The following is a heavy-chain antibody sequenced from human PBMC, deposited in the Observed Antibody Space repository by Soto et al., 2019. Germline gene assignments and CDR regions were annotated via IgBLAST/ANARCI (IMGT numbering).Heavy chain of an antibody. CDR3: AVGQRLGYCISTSCPPFDY. J-gene: IGHJ4*02. V-gene: IGHV1-46*03. Sequence: GASVQVSRKASGYNFTSHYMHWVRQAPGQGLEWMGIINPSGGSTSYAQKFQGRVTMTRDTSTSTVYMELSSLRSEDTAVYYCAVGQRLGYCISTSCPPFDYWGQGTLVTVSS. CDR1: GYNFTSHY. D-gene: IGHD2-2*01. CDR2: INPSGGST.